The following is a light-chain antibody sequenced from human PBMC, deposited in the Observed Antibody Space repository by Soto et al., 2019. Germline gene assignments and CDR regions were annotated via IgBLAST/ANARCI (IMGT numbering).Light chain of an antibody. CDR3: QQYSTYSRT. V-gene: IGKV1-5*03. Sequence: DIQMTQFPSTLSASVGDRVTITCRASQSINSWLARYQQKPGKAPNLLIYKASSLESGVPSRFSGSGSGTEFTLTISSLQPDDFATFYCQQYSTYSRTFGQGTKVDIK. CDR2: KAS. J-gene: IGKJ1*01. CDR1: QSINSW.